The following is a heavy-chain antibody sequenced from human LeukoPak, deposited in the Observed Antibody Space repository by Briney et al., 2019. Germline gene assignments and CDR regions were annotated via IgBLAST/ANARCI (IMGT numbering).Heavy chain of an antibody. CDR2: IYSGGST. D-gene: IGHD6-13*01. CDR3: ARGGAAAGIVFSYYYGMDV. V-gene: IGHV3-66*01. CDR1: GLTVSSNY. Sequence: GGSLRLSCAASGLTVSSNYMSWVRQAPGKGLEWVSVIYSGGSTYYADSVKGRFTISRDNSKNTLYLQMNSLRAEDTAVYYCARGGAAAGIVFSYYYGMDVWGQGTTVTVSS. J-gene: IGHJ6*02.